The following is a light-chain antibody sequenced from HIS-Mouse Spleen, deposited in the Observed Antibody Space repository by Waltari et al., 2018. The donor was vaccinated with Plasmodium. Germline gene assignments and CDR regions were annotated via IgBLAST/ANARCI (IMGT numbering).Light chain of an antibody. CDR1: SSDVGGYNY. J-gene: IGLJ1*01. CDR2: DVS. V-gene: IGLV2-14*03. Sequence: QSALTQPASVSGSPGQSITISCTGTSSDVGGYNYVSWYQQNPGKAPKLMIYDVSNRPSGVSNRCSGSKSGNTASLTISGLQAEDEADYYCSSYTSSSTLNYVFGTGTKVTVL. CDR3: SSYTSSSTLNYV.